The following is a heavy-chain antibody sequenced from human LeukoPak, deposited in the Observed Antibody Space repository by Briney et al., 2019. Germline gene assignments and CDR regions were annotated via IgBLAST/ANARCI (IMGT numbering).Heavy chain of an antibody. CDR3: ARLFRPYYDSSGYSDY. Sequence: PGGSLRLSCAASGFTFSSYGMHWVRQAPGKGLEWVAVISYDGSNKYYADSVKGRFTISRDNSKNTLYLQMNSLRAEDTAVYYCARLFRPYYDSSGYSDYWGQGTLVTVSS. D-gene: IGHD3-22*01. V-gene: IGHV3-30*03. CDR1: GFTFSSYG. J-gene: IGHJ4*02. CDR2: ISYDGSNK.